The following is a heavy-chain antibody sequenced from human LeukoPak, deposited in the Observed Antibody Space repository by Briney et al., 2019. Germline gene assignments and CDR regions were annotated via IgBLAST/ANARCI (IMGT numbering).Heavy chain of an antibody. CDR2: ISAHNGKT. Sequence: ASVKVSCKASGYTFTSYGISWVRQAPGQGLEWLGWISAHNGKTNYAQKFQDRVTMTTDTSTRTAYMELRSLRSDDTAVYYRARGRGFYDSSAYYRFDYWGQGTLVTVSS. J-gene: IGHJ4*02. CDR3: ARGRGFYDSSAYYRFDY. D-gene: IGHD3-22*01. V-gene: IGHV1-18*01. CDR1: GYTFTSYG.